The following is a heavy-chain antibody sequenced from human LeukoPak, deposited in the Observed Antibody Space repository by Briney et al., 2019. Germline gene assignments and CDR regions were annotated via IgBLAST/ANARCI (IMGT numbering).Heavy chain of an antibody. D-gene: IGHD3-22*01. Sequence: ASVKASCKASGYTFTSHFMHWVRQAPGQELEWMGIINPRGGSTSYTQKFQGRVTMTRDTSTSTVYMELSSLRSEDTAVYYCARVKSYYYDTSDKDAFDIWGQGTMVTVSS. CDR3: ARVKSYYYDTSDKDAFDI. CDR2: INPRGGST. CDR1: GYTFTSHF. V-gene: IGHV1-46*01. J-gene: IGHJ3*02.